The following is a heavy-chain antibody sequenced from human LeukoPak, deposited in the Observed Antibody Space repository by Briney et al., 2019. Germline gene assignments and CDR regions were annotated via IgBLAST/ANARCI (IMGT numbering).Heavy chain of an antibody. CDR3: AKDRLPSSSYYSLDY. V-gene: IGHV3-23*01. D-gene: IGHD6-13*01. CDR2: ISGSAGTI. CDR1: GFMFSSYA. Sequence: GGSLRLSCAASGFMFSSYAMIWLRQAPGKGLEWVSVISGSAGTIFYADSVKGRFTISRDNSKSTMYLQMNSLRVEDTAIYFCAKDRLPSSSYYSLDYWGQGTLVTVSS. J-gene: IGHJ4*02.